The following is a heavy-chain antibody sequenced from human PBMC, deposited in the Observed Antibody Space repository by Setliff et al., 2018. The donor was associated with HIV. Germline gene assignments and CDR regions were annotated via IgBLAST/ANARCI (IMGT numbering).Heavy chain of an antibody. CDR1: GGSISSYY. CDR2: IYYSGST. CDR3: ARGYPGIAVAGLSYYYYYMDV. V-gene: IGHV4-59*01. D-gene: IGHD6-19*01. J-gene: IGHJ6*03. Sequence: SETLYLTCTVSGGSISSYYWSWIRQPPGKGLEWIGYIYYSGSTNYNPSLKSRVTISVDTSKNQFSLKLSSVTAADTAVYYCARGYPGIAVAGLSYYYYYMDVWGKGTTVTVSS.